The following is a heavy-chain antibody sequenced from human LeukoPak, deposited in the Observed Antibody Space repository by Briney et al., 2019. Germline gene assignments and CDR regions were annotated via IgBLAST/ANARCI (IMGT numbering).Heavy chain of an antibody. CDR3: AKHQAGHWYFDL. J-gene: IGHJ2*01. CDR1: GFTFSSYE. V-gene: IGHV3-48*02. CDR2: ISSSSI. Sequence: PGGSLRLSCAASGFTFSSYEMNWVRQAPGKGLEWVSYISSSSIYYADSVKGRFTISRDNAKNSLYLQMNSLRDEDTATYYCAKHQAGHWYFDLWGRGTLVTVSS.